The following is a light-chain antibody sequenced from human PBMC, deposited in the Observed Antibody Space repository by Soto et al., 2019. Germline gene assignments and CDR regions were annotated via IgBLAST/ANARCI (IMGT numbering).Light chain of an antibody. CDR1: QSVSSSY. CDR3: QQDYNLPSRT. CDR2: GAS. Sequence: PGERVTISCRASQSVSSSYLTWYQQKPGQAPRLLIYGASTRATSIPARFSGSGSGTDFTLTISSLQPEDFAVYYCQQDYNLPSRTFGQRTMVDI. J-gene: IGKJ1*01. V-gene: IGKV3D-7*01.